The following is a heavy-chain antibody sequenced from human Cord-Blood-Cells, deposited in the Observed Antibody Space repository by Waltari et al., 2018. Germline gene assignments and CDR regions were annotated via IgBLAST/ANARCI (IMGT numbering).Heavy chain of an antibody. D-gene: IGHD6-6*01. CDR2: INPNSGGT. CDR1: GYTFTGYY. CDR3: ARVYSSSSAFDI. J-gene: IGHJ3*02. V-gene: IGHV1-2*02. Sequence: KKPGASVKVSCKASGYTFTGYYMHWVRQAPGQGLEWMGWINPNSGGTNYAQKFQGRVTMTRDTSINTAYMELSRLRSDDTAVYYCARVYSSSSAFDIWGQGTMVTVSS.